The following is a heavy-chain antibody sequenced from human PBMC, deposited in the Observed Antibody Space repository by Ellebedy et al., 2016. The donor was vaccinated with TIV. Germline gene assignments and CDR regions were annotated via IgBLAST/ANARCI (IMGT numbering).Heavy chain of an antibody. V-gene: IGHV7-4-1*02. CDR2: INTNTGNP. Sequence: AASVKVSCKASGYTFTSYAINWVRQAPGQGLEWMGWINTNTGNPTYAQGFTGRFVFSLDTSVNTSYLHITSLKAEDTAMYYCTRYYGDYGINWFDPWGQGTLVTVSS. CDR3: TRYYGDYGINWFDP. D-gene: IGHD4-17*01. CDR1: GYTFTSYA. J-gene: IGHJ5*02.